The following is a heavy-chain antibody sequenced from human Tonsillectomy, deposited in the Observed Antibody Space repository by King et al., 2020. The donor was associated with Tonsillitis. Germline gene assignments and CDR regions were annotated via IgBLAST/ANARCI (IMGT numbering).Heavy chain of an antibody. J-gene: IGHJ3*02. CDR2: ISGSGGST. CDR1: GFAFRSYA. V-gene: IGHV3-23*04. CDR3: ARDKYGGDPNDAFDI. Sequence: VQLVESGGGLVQPGGSLGLSCAASGFAFRSYAMSWVRQAPGKGLEWVSAISGSGGSTYYADSVKGRFTISRDNSKNTLYLQMNSLRAEDTAIYYCARDKYGGDPNDAFDIWGQGTMVTVSS. D-gene: IGHD2-21*02.